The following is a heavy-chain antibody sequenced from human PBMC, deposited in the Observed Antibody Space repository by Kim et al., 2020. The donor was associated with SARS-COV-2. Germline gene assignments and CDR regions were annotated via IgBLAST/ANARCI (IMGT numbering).Heavy chain of an antibody. CDR3: ARSGGHCGGDSCYPHWFDS. V-gene: IGHV3-23*01. CDR1: GFTFSTYA. Sequence: GGSLRLSCAASGFTFSTYAMNWIRQAPGKGLEWVSTTTSGGVGTYYADSVKGRFTISRDDSKNTLYMRMNSLRAEDTALYYCARSGGHCGGDSCYPHWFDSWGQGTLVTVSS. CDR2: TTSGGVGT. J-gene: IGHJ5*01. D-gene: IGHD2-15*01.